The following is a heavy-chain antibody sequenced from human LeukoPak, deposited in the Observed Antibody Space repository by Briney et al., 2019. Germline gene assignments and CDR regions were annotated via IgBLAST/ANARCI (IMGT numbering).Heavy chain of an antibody. CDR3: ARLDEYSSSSRYYGMDV. CDR2: IIPIFGTA. J-gene: IGHJ6*02. Sequence: SVTVSCKASGGTFSSYGISWVRQAPGQGLEWMGGIIPIFGTANYAQKFQGRVTITADESTSTAYMELSSLRSEDTAVYYCARLDEYSSSSRYYGMDVWGQGTTVTVSS. D-gene: IGHD6-6*01. V-gene: IGHV1-69*13. CDR1: GGTFSSYG.